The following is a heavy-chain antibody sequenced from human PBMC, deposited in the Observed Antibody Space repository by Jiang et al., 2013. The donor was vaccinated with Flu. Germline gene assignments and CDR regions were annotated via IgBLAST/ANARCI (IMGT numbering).Heavy chain of an antibody. V-gene: IGHV3-30-3*01. CDR3: ARGVSAAVRAGGPLL. J-gene: IGHJ4*02. CDR2: ISYDEVNK. CDR1: GFIFSSYS. D-gene: IGHD2-2*02. Sequence: VQLLESGGAVVQPGGSLRLSCAASGFIFSSYSMYRVRQAPGKGLEWVTLISYDEVNKYYADSVRGRFTISRDNSKNTLYLQMNALRDDDTAVYYCARGVSAAVRAGGPLLWGQGTLVTVSS.